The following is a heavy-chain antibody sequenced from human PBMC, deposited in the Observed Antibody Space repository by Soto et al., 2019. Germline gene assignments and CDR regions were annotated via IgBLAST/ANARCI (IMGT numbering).Heavy chain of an antibody. J-gene: IGHJ4*02. V-gene: IGHV3-66*01. CDR1: GFTVSSNY. CDR2: IYSGGST. Sequence: EVQLVESGGGLVQHGGSLRLSCAVSGFTVSSNYMSWVRQAPGKGLEWVSVIYSGGSTYYADSVKGRFTISRDNSKNTLYLQMNSLRAEDTAVYYCAREGIRSPLYYWGQGTLVTVSS. CDR3: AREGIRSPLYY. D-gene: IGHD4-17*01.